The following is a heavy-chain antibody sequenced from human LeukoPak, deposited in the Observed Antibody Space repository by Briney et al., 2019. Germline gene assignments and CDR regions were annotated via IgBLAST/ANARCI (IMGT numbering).Heavy chain of an antibody. D-gene: IGHD3-10*01. J-gene: IGHJ4*02. Sequence: GGSLRLSCAASGFTVSSDYMNWVRQAPGKGLEWVSFIYSDGSTYYAASVKGRFTISRDNAKNSLYLQMNSLRVEDTAVYYCARDRFINYYGSGSYLDYFDYWGQGTLVTVSS. CDR2: IYSDGST. CDR3: ARDRFINYYGSGSYLDYFDY. CDR1: GFTVSSDY. V-gene: IGHV3-66*01.